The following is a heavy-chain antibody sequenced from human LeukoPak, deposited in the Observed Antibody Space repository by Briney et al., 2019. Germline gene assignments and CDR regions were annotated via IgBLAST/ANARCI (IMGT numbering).Heavy chain of an antibody. CDR3: AREYRGEYYFAY. D-gene: IGHD3-10*01. Sequence: HPGGSLRLSCAASGFTFSSYAMSWVRQAPGKGLEWVSAISGSGGSTYYADSVKGRFTISRDNSKNTLYLQMNSLRAEDTAVYYCAREYRGEYYFAYWGQGTLVTVSS. CDR1: GFTFSSYA. CDR2: ISGSGGST. V-gene: IGHV3-23*01. J-gene: IGHJ4*02.